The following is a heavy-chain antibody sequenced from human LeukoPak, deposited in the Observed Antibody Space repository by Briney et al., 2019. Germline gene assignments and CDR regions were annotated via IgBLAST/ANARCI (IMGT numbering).Heavy chain of an antibody. V-gene: IGHV1-2*02. J-gene: IGHJ4*02. CDR1: GYTFTGYY. CDR3: ARAVPTVTQFDY. CDR2: IDPNSGDT. D-gene: IGHD4-11*01. Sequence: ASVKVSCKASGYTFTGYYMHWVRQAPGQGLEWMGWIDPNSGDTNYAQKFQGRVTMTRDTSISTAYMELSRLRFDDTAVYYCARAVPTVTQFDYWGQGTLVTVSS.